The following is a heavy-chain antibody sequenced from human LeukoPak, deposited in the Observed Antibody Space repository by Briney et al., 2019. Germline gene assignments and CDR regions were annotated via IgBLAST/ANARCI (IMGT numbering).Heavy chain of an antibody. CDR2: INQDGSEK. J-gene: IGHJ6*03. Sequence: GGSLRLSCAASGFTFSTYWMSWVRQAPGKGLEWVATINQDGSEKYYVDSVKGRFTISRDNAKNSLYLQMNSLRAEDTALYYCARAQVVPASIYYYYYMDVWGKGTTVTVSS. CDR3: ARAQVVPASIYYYYYMDV. D-gene: IGHD2-2*01. V-gene: IGHV3-7*03. CDR1: GFTFSTYW.